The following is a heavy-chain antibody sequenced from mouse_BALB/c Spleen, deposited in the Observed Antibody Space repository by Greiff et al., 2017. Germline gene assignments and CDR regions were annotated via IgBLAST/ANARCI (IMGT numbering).Heavy chain of an antibody. D-gene: IGHD2-4*01. V-gene: IGHV5-6-5*01. J-gene: IGHJ4*01. CDR3: ARFYYDYDGSGAYYAMDY. Sequence: EVKLVESGGGLVKPGGSLKLSCAASGFTFSSYAMSWVRQTPEKRLEWVASISSGGSTYYPDSVKGRFTISRDNARNILYLQMSSLRSEDTAMYYCARFYYDYDGSGAYYAMDYWGQGTSVTVSS. CDR1: GFTFSSYA. CDR2: ISSGGST.